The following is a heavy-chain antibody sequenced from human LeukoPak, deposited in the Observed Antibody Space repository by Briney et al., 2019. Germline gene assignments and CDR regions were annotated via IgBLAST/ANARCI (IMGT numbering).Heavy chain of an antibody. D-gene: IGHD3-10*01. Sequence: ASVKVSCKPSGYIFTSYGISWVRQAPGQGLEWMGWISGHNGNTNFAQKFQARVTMTIDTSSSTAHMDLGSLRSDDTAVYYCTRDHYGRGVFDYWGQGTLVTVSS. CDR3: TRDHYGRGVFDY. J-gene: IGHJ4*02. V-gene: IGHV1-18*01. CDR2: ISGHNGNT. CDR1: GYIFTSYG.